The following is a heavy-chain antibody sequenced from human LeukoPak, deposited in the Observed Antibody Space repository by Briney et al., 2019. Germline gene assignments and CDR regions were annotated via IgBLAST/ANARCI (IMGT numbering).Heavy chain of an antibody. CDR2: IYSGGTT. V-gene: IGHV3-53*05. CDR1: GFTVSSNY. J-gene: IGHJ4*02. Sequence: GGSLRLSCAASGFTVSSNYMSWVRQAPGKGLEWVSVIYSGGTTYYADSVKGRFTISRDNSKNTLYLQMNSLRAEDTAVYYCAKEAVSGSGYDLYYFDYWGQGTLVTVSS. CDR3: AKEAVSGSGYDLYYFDY. D-gene: IGHD5-12*01.